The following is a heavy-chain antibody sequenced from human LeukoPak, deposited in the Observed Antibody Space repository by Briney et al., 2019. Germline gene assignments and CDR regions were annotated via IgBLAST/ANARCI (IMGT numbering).Heavy chain of an antibody. V-gene: IGHV1-18*01. Sequence: ASVKVSCKASGYTFTSYGISWVRQAPGQGLEWMGWISAYNGNTNYAQKLQGRVTMTTDTSTSTDYMKLRSLRSDDTAVYYGARPNYGSGSAFDYWGQGTLVTVSS. CDR3: ARPNYGSGSAFDY. CDR2: ISAYNGNT. CDR1: GYTFTSYG. J-gene: IGHJ4*02. D-gene: IGHD3-10*01.